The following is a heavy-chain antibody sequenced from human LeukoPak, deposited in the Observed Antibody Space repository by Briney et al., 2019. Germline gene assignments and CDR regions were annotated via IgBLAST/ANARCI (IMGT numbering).Heavy chain of an antibody. CDR3: TTVVGSSSSWEWYFDL. J-gene: IGHJ2*01. V-gene: IGHV3-15*01. D-gene: IGHD2-2*01. Sequence: PGGSLRLSCAASGFTFSNAWMSWVRQPPGKGLEWVGRIKSKTDGGTTDYVAPVKGRFSISRDDSNNTPYLQMNGLKTEDTAVYYCTTVVGSSSSWEWYFDLWGRGTLVTVSS. CDR1: GFTFSNAW. CDR2: IKSKTDGGTT.